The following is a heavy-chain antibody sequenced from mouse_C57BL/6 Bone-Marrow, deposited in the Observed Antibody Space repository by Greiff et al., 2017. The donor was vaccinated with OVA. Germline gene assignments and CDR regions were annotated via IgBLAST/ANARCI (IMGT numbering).Heavy chain of an antibody. D-gene: IGHD2-4*01. CDR3: AREDDYDWYFDV. J-gene: IGHJ1*03. V-gene: IGHV1-82*01. CDR2: IYPGDGDT. CDR1: GYAFSSSW. Sequence: QVQLQQSGPELVKPGASVKISCKASGYAFSSSWMNWVKQWPGKGLEWIGRIYPGDGDTNYNGKFKGKATLTADKSSSTAYMKLSSLTSEDSAVYFCAREDDYDWYFDVWGTGTTVTVSS.